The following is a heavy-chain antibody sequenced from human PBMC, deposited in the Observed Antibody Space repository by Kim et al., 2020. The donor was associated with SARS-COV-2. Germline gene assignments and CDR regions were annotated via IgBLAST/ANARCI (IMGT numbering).Heavy chain of an antibody. V-gene: IGHV1-3*01. J-gene: IGHJ4*02. CDR1: GYTFTSYA. CDR2: INAGNGNT. CDR3: ARDRGVYYYGSGSYSLDY. Sequence: ASVKVSCKASGYTFTSYAMHWVRQAPGQRLEWMGWINAGNGNTKYSQKFQGRVTITRDTSASTAYMELSSLRSEDTAVYYCARDRGVYYYGSGSYSLDYWGQGTLVTVSS. D-gene: IGHD3-10*01.